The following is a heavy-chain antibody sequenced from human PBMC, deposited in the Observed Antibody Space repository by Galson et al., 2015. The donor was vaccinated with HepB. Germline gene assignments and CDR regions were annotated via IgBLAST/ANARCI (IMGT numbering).Heavy chain of an antibody. J-gene: IGHJ3*02. D-gene: IGHD2-2*02. CDR3: ASPLPAHCSSTSCYIGGKDAFDI. Sequence: SETLSLTCTVSGGSISSSSYYWGWIRQPPGKGLEWIGSIYYSGSTYYNPSLKSRVTISVDTSKNQFSLKLSSETAADTAVYYCASPLPAHCSSTSCYIGGKDAFDIWGQGTMVTVSS. V-gene: IGHV4-39*01. CDR2: IYYSGST. CDR1: GGSISSSSYY.